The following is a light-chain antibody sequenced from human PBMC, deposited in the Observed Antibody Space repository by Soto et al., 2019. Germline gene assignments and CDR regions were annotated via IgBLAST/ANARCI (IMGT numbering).Light chain of an antibody. Sequence: DIQMTQSPSSLSASVGDRVTITCRASQSISSYLNWYQQKPGKAPKLLIYAASSMTSGVPSRFSGSGSGTDFTLTISSLQPEDFATYYCQQSHSSPYTFGQGTKLEIK. CDR3: QQSHSSPYT. V-gene: IGKV1-39*01. CDR2: AAS. J-gene: IGKJ2*01. CDR1: QSISSY.